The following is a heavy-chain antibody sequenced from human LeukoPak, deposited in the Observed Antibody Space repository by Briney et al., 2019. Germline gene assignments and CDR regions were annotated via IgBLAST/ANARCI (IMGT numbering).Heavy chain of an antibody. D-gene: IGHD3-10*01. Sequence: SQTLSLTCTVSGGSISSGGYYWSWIRQHPGKGLEWIGYIYYSGSTYHNPSLKSRVTISVDTSKNQFSLELSSVTAADTAVYHCASASGSYYTLPYYFDYWGQGTLVTVSS. CDR3: ASASGSYYTLPYYFDY. J-gene: IGHJ4*02. CDR2: IYYSGST. V-gene: IGHV4-31*03. CDR1: GGSISSGGYY.